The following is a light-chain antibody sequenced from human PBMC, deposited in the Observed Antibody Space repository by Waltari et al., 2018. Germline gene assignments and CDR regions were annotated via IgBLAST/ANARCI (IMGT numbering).Light chain of an antibody. CDR3: AAWDDSLKGVV. V-gene: IGLV1-44*01. CDR2: SNN. Sequence: TISCSGSTSNIGSNTVDWYQQLPGTAPKLLMYSNNLRPSGVPERFYGSKSGSSASLAIFGLQSEDDADYYCAAWDDSLKGVVFGGGTKVTVL. J-gene: IGLJ2*01. CDR1: TSNIGSNT.